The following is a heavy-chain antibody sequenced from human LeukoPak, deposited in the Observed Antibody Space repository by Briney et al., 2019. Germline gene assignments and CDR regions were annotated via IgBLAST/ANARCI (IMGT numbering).Heavy chain of an antibody. V-gene: IGHV4-38-2*01. CDR2: IYHSGST. Sequence: SETLSLTCAVSGYSISSGYYWGWIRQPPGKGLEWIGSIYHSGSTYYNPSLKSRVTISVDTSKNQFSLKLSSVTAADTAVYYCARGSGSTGNWFDPWGQGTLVTVSS. D-gene: IGHD6-13*01. J-gene: IGHJ5*02. CDR3: ARGSGSTGNWFDP. CDR1: GYSISSGYY.